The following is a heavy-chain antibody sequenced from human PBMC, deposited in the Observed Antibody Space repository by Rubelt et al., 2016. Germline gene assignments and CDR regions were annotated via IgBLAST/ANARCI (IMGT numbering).Heavy chain of an antibody. D-gene: IGHD6-13*01. CDR3: ARDKLEGWYFDL. V-gene: IGHV3-11*06. CDR2: ISSSSSYT. Sequence: GWVSYISSSSSYTNYADSVKGRFTISRDNAKNSLYLQMNSLRAEDTAVYYCARDKLEGWYFDLWGRGTLVTVSS. J-gene: IGHJ2*01.